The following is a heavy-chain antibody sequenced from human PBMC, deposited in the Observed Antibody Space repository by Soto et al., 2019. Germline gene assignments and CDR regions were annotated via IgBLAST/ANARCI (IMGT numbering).Heavy chain of an antibody. Sequence: QVRLQEWGPGLVKPSQTLSLKCSVSGGSITTGGRYWSWIRQLPGKGLEWIGDIYYSGNTYYNASLKSRFTISVEAAKNQFALKLSSVTAADTAVYYCAQALVFTGGDGFDIWRQGRLVTVSS. CDR2: IYYSGNT. J-gene: IGHJ3*02. CDR1: GGSITTGGRY. V-gene: IGHV4-31*02. D-gene: IGHD1-1*01. CDR3: AQALVFTGGDGFDI.